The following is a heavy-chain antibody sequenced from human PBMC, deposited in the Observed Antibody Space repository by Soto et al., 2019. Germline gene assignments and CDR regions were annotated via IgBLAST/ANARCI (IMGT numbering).Heavy chain of an antibody. Sequence: SVKVSCKASGGTFSSYAISWVRQAPGQGLEWMGGIIPIFGTANYAQKFQGRVTITADESTSTAYMELSSLRSEDPAVYYCASKGSEYGTWGGRYGKNVWGQGTRVTVSS. CDR3: ASKGSEYGTWGGRYGKNV. J-gene: IGHJ6*02. V-gene: IGHV1-69*13. CDR2: IIPIFGTA. CDR1: GGTFSSYA. D-gene: IGHD2-15*01.